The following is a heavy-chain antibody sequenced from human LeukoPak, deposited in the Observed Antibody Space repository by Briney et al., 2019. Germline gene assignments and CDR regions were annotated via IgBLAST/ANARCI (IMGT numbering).Heavy chain of an antibody. V-gene: IGHV3-48*03. CDR1: GFTFSSYE. D-gene: IGHD3-22*01. Sequence: GGSLRLSCAASGFTFSSYEMNWVRQAPGKGLEWVSYISSSGSTIYYADSVKGRFTISRDNSKNTLYLQMNSLRAEDTAVYYCARGARDYYDSSGYWFDYWGQGTLVTVSS. CDR2: ISSSGSTI. CDR3: ARGARDYYDSSGYWFDY. J-gene: IGHJ4*02.